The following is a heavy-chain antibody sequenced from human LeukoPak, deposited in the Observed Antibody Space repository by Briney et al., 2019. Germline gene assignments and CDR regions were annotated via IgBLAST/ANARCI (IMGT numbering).Heavy chain of an antibody. CDR1: GFTFSSYA. Sequence: GGSLRLSCAASGFTFSSYAMSWVRQAPGKGLEWVSYISSSGSTIYYADSVKGRFTISRDNAKNSLYLQMNSLRAEDTAVYYCARAGVCSSTSCNYGMDVWGQGTTVTVSS. CDR2: ISSSGSTI. J-gene: IGHJ6*02. D-gene: IGHD2-2*01. CDR3: ARAGVCSSTSCNYGMDV. V-gene: IGHV3-48*03.